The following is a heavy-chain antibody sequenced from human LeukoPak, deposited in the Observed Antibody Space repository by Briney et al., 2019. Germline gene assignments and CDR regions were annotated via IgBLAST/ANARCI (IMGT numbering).Heavy chain of an antibody. V-gene: IGHV3-7*03. CDR3: ARDKVVGATNFDY. Sequence: GGSLRLSCEASGFTFSSYWMSWVRQAPGKGLEWVANIKQDGSEKYYVDSVTGRFTISRDNAKNSLYLEMNSLRGEDTAVYYCARDKVVGATNFDYWGQGTLVTVSS. J-gene: IGHJ4*02. CDR2: IKQDGSEK. CDR1: GFTFSSYW. D-gene: IGHD2-15*01.